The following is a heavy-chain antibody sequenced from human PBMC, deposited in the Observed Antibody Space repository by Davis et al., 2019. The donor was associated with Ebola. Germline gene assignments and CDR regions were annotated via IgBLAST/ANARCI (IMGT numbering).Heavy chain of an antibody. Sequence: ASVKVSCKASGYTFTGFNIHWVRQAPGQGLEWMGWINPKRGATDSVEKFQGRVTMTRDASINTAYMELSRLTSDDTAVYYCAVSQVTAVAGTFDFWGQGTLVTVSS. V-gene: IGHV1-2*02. CDR2: INPKRGAT. CDR3: AVSQVTAVAGTFDF. CDR1: GYTFTGFN. D-gene: IGHD6-19*01. J-gene: IGHJ4*02.